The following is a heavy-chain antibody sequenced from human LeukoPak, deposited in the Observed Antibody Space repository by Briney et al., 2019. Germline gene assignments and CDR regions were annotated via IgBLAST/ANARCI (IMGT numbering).Heavy chain of an antibody. CDR2: IYPGDSDT. CDR3: ARPQYSSGWYVDD. CDR1: GSCFTSYW. D-gene: IGHD6-19*01. J-gene: IGHJ4*02. Sequence: GASLNISCKGSGSCFTSYWIGWVRQMPGKGLERMGIIYPGDSDTRYSPSFQGQVTISADKSISTAYLQWSSLKASDTAMYYCARPQYSSGWYVDDWGQGTLVTVSS. V-gene: IGHV5-51*01.